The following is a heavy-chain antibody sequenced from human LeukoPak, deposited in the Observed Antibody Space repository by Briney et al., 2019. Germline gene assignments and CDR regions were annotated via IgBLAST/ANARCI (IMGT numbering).Heavy chain of an antibody. D-gene: IGHD2-2*03. Sequence: SETLSLTCAVYGGSFSGYYWSWIRQPPGKGLEWIGEINHSGSTNYNPSLKSRVTISADTSKNQFSLKLSSVTAADTAVYYCARRVDIVVVPAATGDAFDIWGQGTMVTVSS. CDR3: ARRVDIVVVPAATGDAFDI. CDR2: INHSGST. CDR1: GGSFSGYY. V-gene: IGHV4-34*01. J-gene: IGHJ3*02.